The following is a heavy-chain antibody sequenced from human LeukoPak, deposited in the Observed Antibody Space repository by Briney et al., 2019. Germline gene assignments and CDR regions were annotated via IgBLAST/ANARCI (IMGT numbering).Heavy chain of an antibody. CDR3: ARHTMVRGVIIGPVDY. CDR2: IYHSGSP. Sequence: PSETLSLTCAVSGYSISSGYYWGWIRQPPGKGVEWIGIIYHSGSPYYNPSLKSRVTISVDTSKNQFSLKLSSVTAADTAVYYCARHTMVRGVIIGPVDYWGQGTLVTVSS. V-gene: IGHV4-38-2*01. J-gene: IGHJ4*02. D-gene: IGHD3-10*01. CDR1: GYSISSGYY.